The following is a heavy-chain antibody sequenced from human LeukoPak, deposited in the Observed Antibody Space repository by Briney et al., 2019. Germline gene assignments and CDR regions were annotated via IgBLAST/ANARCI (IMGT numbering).Heavy chain of an antibody. J-gene: IGHJ4*02. CDR1: GDSIRNYY. Sequence: SETLSLTCIVSGDSIRNYYWNWIRQPPGKGPEWIGYFYYSGSTHYNPSLKSRVTISLDTSKNQFFLQLNSVTAADTAVYYCARHDSTGNYFHYWGQGTLVTVSS. D-gene: IGHD3-22*01. V-gene: IGHV4-59*01. CDR3: ARHDSTGNYFHY. CDR2: FYYSGST.